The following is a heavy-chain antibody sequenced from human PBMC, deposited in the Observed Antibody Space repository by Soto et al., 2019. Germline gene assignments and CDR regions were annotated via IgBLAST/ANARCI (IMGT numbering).Heavy chain of an antibody. CDR3: AKDISGRGSYYYYYGMDV. CDR1: GFTFDDYA. CDR2: ISWNSGSI. V-gene: IGHV3-9*01. D-gene: IGHD1-26*01. J-gene: IGHJ6*02. Sequence: GGSLRLSCAASGFTFDDYAMHWVRQAPGKGLEWVSGISWNSGSIGYADSVKARFTISRDNAKNSLYLRMNSLRAEDTAFYYCAKDISGRGSYYYYYGMDVWGQGIPVTVSS.